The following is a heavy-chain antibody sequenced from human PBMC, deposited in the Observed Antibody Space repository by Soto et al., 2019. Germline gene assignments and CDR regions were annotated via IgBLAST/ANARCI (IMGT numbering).Heavy chain of an antibody. CDR1: GFTFSSYE. CDR3: ARDIGVGPAGFDY. Sequence: EVQLVESGGGLVQPGGSLRLSCATSGFTFSSYEMNWVRQAPGKGLEWVSHISSGGSSIYYAESVKGRFTISRDNAKKSVYLQMNSLRAEDTAVYYCARDIGVGPAGFDYWGQGTLVTVSS. CDR2: ISSGGSSI. J-gene: IGHJ4*02. D-gene: IGHD2-2*01. V-gene: IGHV3-48*03.